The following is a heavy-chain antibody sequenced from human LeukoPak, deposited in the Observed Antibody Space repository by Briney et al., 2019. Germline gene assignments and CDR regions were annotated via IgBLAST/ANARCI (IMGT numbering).Heavy chain of an antibody. CDR3: LASSGY. V-gene: IGHV3-7*05. Sequence: PGGSLRLSCAASGLTFSGHWMNWVRQAPGKGLEWVANIMPDGSGTNYVDSVKGRFTISRDNAKNSAYLQMNSLRAEDTALYYCLASSGYWGQGTLVSVSS. D-gene: IGHD1-14*01. CDR2: IMPDGSGT. J-gene: IGHJ4*02. CDR1: GLTFSGHW.